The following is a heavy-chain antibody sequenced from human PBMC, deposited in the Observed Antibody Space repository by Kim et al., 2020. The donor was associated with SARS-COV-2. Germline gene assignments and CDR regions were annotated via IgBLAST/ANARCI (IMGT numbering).Heavy chain of an antibody. CDR3: SKAAGSGYGASYFEL. J-gene: IGHJ4*02. Sequence: EAVRGRFTISRDNSRTTLYLQMDSLRADDTAVYYCSKAAGSGYGASYFELWGQGTLVTVSS. D-gene: IGHD3-22*01. V-gene: IGHV3-23*01.